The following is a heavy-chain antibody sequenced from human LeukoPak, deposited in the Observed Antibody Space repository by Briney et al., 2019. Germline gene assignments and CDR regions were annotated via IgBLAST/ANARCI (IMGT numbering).Heavy chain of an antibody. D-gene: IGHD6-6*01. CDR3: AREGTGVAARPDY. CDR1: GGSISSSSYY. V-gene: IGHV4-61*02. J-gene: IGHJ4*02. CDR2: IYTSGST. Sequence: SETLSLTCTVSGGSISSSSYYWGWIRQPAGKGLEWIGRIYTSGSTNYNPSLKSRVTMSVDTSKNQFSLKLSSVTAADTAVYYCAREGTGVAARPDYWGQGTLVTVSS.